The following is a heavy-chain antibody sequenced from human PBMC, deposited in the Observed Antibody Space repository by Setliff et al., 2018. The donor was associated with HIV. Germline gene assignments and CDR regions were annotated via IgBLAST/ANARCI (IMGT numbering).Heavy chain of an antibody. J-gene: IGHJ6*03. V-gene: IGHV3-30*03. CDR3: ARRAFYYYMDV. CDR1: GFIVSDTY. CDR2: ISYDGSNK. D-gene: IGHD1-26*01. Sequence: GGSLRLSCAASGFIVSDTYMTWVRQAPGTGLEWVAVISYDGSNKWYADSVKGRFTVSRDNSKNTLYLQMNSLRADDTAVYYCARRAFYYYMDVWGKGTTVTVSS.